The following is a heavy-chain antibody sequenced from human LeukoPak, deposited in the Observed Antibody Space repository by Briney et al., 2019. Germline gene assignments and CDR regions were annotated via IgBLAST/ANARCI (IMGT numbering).Heavy chain of an antibody. D-gene: IGHD5-12*01. J-gene: IGHJ4*02. Sequence: GGSLGLSCAASQFTFSDYWMSWVRQAPGKGLEWVANIKQVGSEKYYVDSVKGRFTISRDNAKHSLYLQMNSLRVEDTAVYYCAKGKGYDDWGQGTLVTVSS. CDR3: AKGKGYDD. V-gene: IGHV3-7*01. CDR2: IKQVGSEK. CDR1: QFTFSDYW.